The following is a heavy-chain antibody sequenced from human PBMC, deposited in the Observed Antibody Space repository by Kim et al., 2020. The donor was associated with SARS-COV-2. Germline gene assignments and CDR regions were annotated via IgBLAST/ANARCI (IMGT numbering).Heavy chain of an antibody. CDR1: GYSISAGSY. J-gene: IGHJ5*02. D-gene: IGHD2-8*01. CDR3: ARAREMAFGP. V-gene: IGHV4-38-2*02. Sequence: SETLSLTCTVSGYSISAGSYWGWLRQPPGRALEWLGNFYNGGSPYYNPSLRSRVTISEDSSKNQFSLRLNSVTAADTAVYYCARAREMAFGPWGQGTLVIVSS. CDR2: FYNGGSP.